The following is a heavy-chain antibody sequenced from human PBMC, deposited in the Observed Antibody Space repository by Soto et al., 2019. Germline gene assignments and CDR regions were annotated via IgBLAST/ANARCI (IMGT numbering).Heavy chain of an antibody. D-gene: IGHD6-19*01. CDR2: IIANSENT. J-gene: IGHJ3*02. CDR1: GGTFSSYA. Sequence: GASVKVSCKASGGTFSSYAISWVRQAPGQGLEWMGGIIANSENTNYAQKLQGRVTMTTDKSKSTAYMELRSLRSDDTAVYYCARGQSSGWYRNAFDIWGQGTMVTVSS. CDR3: ARGQSSGWYRNAFDI. V-gene: IGHV1-18*01.